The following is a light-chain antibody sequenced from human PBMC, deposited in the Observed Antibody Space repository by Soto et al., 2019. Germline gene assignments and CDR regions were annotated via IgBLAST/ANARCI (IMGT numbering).Light chain of an antibody. Sequence: QSALTQPPSASGSPGQSVTISCTGTSSDIGGYDYVSWYQQHPGKPPKLIIYEVSKPPSGVPDRFSGSKSGNTASLTVSGLQAEDEADYYCSSYAGSNNLVFAGGTKVTVL. CDR2: EVS. CDR1: SSDIGGYDY. J-gene: IGLJ3*02. V-gene: IGLV2-8*01. CDR3: SSYAGSNNLV.